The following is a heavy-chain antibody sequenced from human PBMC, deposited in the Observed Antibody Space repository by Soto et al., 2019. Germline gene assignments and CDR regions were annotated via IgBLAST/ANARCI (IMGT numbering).Heavy chain of an antibody. D-gene: IGHD6-6*01. Sequence: SETLSLTCTVSGGSISSYYWSWIRQPAGKGLEWIGRIYTSGSTNYNPSLKSLVTMSVDTSKNQFSLKLSSVTAADTAVYYCARDLAARLEQRWFDPWGQGTLVTVSS. CDR2: IYTSGST. CDR3: ARDLAARLEQRWFDP. J-gene: IGHJ5*02. CDR1: GGSISSYY. V-gene: IGHV4-4*07.